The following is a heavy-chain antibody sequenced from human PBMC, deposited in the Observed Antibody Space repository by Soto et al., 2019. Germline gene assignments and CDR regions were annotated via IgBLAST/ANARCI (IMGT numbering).Heavy chain of an antibody. D-gene: IGHD2-15*01. CDR3: AAHPHQWEVAATPFDY. CDR2: IVVGSGNT. V-gene: IGHV1-58*02. Sequence: GASVKVSCKASGFTFTSSAMQWVRQARGQRLEWIGWIVVGSGNTNYAQKFQERVTITRDMSTSTAYMELSSLRSEDTAVYYCAAHPHQWEVAATPFDYRGQGTLVPVSS. CDR1: GFTFTSSA. J-gene: IGHJ4*02.